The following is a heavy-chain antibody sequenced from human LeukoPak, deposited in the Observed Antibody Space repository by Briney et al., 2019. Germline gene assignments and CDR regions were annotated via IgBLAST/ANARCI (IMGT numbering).Heavy chain of an antibody. V-gene: IGHV3-21*01. CDR2: ITGSSDSI. D-gene: IGHD3-10*01. CDR1: GFTFSSYA. Sequence: GGSLRLSCAASGFTFSSYAMEWVRQAPGKGLEWVSSITGSSDSIYYADSVKGRFTISRDNAKNSVYLQMNSLRVEDTAVYYCARGLGRGTADYWGQGTLVTVSS. J-gene: IGHJ4*02. CDR3: ARGLGRGTADY.